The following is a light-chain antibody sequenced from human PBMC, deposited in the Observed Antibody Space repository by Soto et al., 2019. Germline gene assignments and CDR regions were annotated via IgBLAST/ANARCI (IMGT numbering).Light chain of an antibody. CDR2: DVS. CDR1: SSDVGGYNY. J-gene: IGLJ1*01. CDR3: SSYTSSIYV. V-gene: IGLV2-14*01. Sequence: SVLTQPASVSGSPGQSMTISCTGTSSDVGGYNYVSWYQQHPGKAPKLMIYDVSNRPSGVSNRFSGSKSGNTASLTISGLQAEDEADYYCSSYTSSIYVFGTGTKVTVL.